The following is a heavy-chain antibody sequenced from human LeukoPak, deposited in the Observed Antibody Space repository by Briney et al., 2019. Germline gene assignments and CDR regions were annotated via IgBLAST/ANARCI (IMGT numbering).Heavy chain of an antibody. V-gene: IGHV4-61*02. J-gene: IGHJ4*02. CDR3: ARERGFRGLGY. CDR2: IYTSGST. D-gene: IGHD3-10*01. Sequence: SETLPLTCTVSGGSISSGSYYWSWIRQPAGKGLEWIGRIYTSGSTNYNPSLKSRVTISVDTSKNQFSLKLSSVTAADTAVYYCARERGFRGLGYWGQGTLVTVSS. CDR1: GGSISSGSYY.